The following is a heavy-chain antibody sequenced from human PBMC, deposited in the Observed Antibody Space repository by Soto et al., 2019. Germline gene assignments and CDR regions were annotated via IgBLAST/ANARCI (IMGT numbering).Heavy chain of an antibody. CDR3: ARGMPTVTTFDY. J-gene: IGHJ4*02. CDR2: IYHSGST. V-gene: IGHV4-30-2*01. CDR1: GGSISSGGYS. Sequence: QLQLQESGSGLVKPSQTLSLTCAVSGGSISSGGYSCNWIRQPPGKGLEWIGYIYHSGSTYYNPSLKSRVTISVDRSKNQFSLKLSSVTAADTAVYYRARGMPTVTTFDYWGQGTLVTVSS. D-gene: IGHD4-17*01.